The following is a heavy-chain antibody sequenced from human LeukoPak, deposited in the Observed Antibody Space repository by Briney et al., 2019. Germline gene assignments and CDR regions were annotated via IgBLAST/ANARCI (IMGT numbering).Heavy chain of an antibody. CDR1: GFIFNTFG. J-gene: IGHJ4*02. CDR2: ISFDGKNT. V-gene: IGHV3-30*18. CDR3: ANAHSSGWYESDY. D-gene: IGHD6-19*01. Sequence: GGSLRLSCATSGFIFNTFGFHWVRQAPGEGLEWVAVISFDGKNTYYADSVKGRFTISRDNSKNTVYLQMNSLRAEDTAVYYCANAHSSGWYESDYWGRGTMVTVSS.